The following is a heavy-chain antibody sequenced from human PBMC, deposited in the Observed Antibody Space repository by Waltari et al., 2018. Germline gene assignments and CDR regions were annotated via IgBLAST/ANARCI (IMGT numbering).Heavy chain of an antibody. CDR3: ARGWFYQGFDP. CDR2: IYTSGIT. D-gene: IGHD2-15*01. J-gene: IGHJ5*02. V-gene: IGHV4-4*07. Sequence: QVQLHESGPGLVKPSETLSLTCTVSGGSLSGYYWTWIRQPAGKGLEWIGRIYTSGITSYNPSLTSRVTLSVDTSKNQFSLKLSSVTAADTAVYYCARGWFYQGFDPWGQGTLVTVSS. CDR1: GGSLSGYY.